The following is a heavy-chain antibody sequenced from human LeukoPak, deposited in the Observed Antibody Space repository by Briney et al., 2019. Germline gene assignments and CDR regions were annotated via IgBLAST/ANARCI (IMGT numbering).Heavy chain of an antibody. D-gene: IGHD2-15*01. CDR1: GFTFSSYA. J-gene: IGHJ4*02. CDR3: AKDARFLGVVAATSLDY. V-gene: IGHV3-23*01. CDR2: ISGSGGST. Sequence: GGSLRLSCAASGFTFSSYAMSWVRQAPGKGLEWVSAISGSGGSTYYADSVKGRFTISRDNSKNTLYLQMNSLRAEDTAVYYCAKDARFLGVVAATSLDYWGQGTLVTVSS.